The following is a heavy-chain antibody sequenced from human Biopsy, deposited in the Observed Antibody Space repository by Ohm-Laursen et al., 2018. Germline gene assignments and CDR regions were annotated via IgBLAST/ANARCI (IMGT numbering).Heavy chain of an antibody. CDR2: IFTSGSI. J-gene: IGHJ4*02. CDR1: GASISDYY. V-gene: IGHV4-4*07. CDR3: AKGYTDYSDSSGFSYYFRY. Sequence: SETLSLTRAVSGASISDYYCVWIRQPAGKGLEWIGLIFTSGSITYNPSLRSRVTMSVDTSKNQFTLNLSSVTAADTAMYYCAKGYTDYSDSSGFSYYFRYWGQGTLVTVSS. D-gene: IGHD3-22*01.